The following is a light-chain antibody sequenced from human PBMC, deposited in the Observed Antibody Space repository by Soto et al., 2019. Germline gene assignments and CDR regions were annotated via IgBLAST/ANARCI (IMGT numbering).Light chain of an antibody. Sequence: EIVLLRSSGSLSLTPGERATLSCRAMQSVSYYYLAWYLQKPGQAPRLLIYGASSRATGIPDRFSGSGSGTDFTLTISRLEPEDVAVYYCQQYVTSPRTFGQGTKVDIK. CDR2: GAS. CDR1: QSVSYYY. J-gene: IGKJ1*01. CDR3: QQYVTSPRT. V-gene: IGKV3-20*01.